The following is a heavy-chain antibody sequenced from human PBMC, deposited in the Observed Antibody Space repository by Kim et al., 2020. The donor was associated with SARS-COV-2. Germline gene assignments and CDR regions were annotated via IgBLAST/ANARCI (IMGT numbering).Heavy chain of an antibody. CDR2: ISNSGENT. CDR1: GFTFHNYA. D-gene: IGHD1-26*01. Sequence: GGSLRLSCAASGFTFHNYAMTWVRQAPGKGLEWVSSISNSGENTYYADSVRGRFAISRDNSKKTLYLQMNSLRAEDTALYYCTKDPPWDWGQGTLVTVSS. CDR3: TKDPPWD. V-gene: IGHV3-23*01. J-gene: IGHJ4*02.